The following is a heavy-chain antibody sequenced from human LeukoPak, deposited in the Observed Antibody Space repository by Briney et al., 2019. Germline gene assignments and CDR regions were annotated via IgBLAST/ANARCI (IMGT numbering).Heavy chain of an antibody. Sequence: GGSLRLSCAASGFNFSSYWMHWVRQAPGKGLVWVSRINSDGSSTSYADSVKGRFTTSRDNAKNTLHLQMNSLRAEDTAVYYCARAIVVAGTGGHYWGQGILVTVSS. CDR2: INSDGSST. J-gene: IGHJ4*02. V-gene: IGHV3-74*01. CDR1: GFNFSSYW. CDR3: ARAIVVAGTGGHY. D-gene: IGHD6-19*01.